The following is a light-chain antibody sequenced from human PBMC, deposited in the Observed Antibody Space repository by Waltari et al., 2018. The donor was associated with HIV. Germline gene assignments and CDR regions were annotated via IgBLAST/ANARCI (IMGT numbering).Light chain of an antibody. Sequence: DIVMTQSPDSLVVSLGERATINCKSSQSVLYSSNNKNYLAWYQQKPGQPPKLLIYWASTRESGVPDRFSGSGSRTDFTLTISSLQAEDVAVYYCQQYYSTPYTFGQGTKLEIK. CDR3: QQYYSTPYT. CDR2: WAS. V-gene: IGKV4-1*01. J-gene: IGKJ2*01. CDR1: QSVLYSSNNKNY.